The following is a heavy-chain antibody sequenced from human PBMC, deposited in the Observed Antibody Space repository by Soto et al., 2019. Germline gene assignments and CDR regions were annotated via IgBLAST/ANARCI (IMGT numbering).Heavy chain of an antibody. D-gene: IGHD2-8*02. CDR1: GGPFSGYY. CDR3: ARDKSTGRFDY. J-gene: IGHJ4*02. Sequence: QVQLQQWGAGLLKPSETLSLTCAVYGGPFSGYYWTWIRQPPGTGREWIGEINHSGSTNYIPSLKTRVSISANTSKNQVSLKLTSVTAADTAVYYGARDKSTGRFDYWGQGTLVTVSS. CDR2: INHSGST. V-gene: IGHV4-34*01.